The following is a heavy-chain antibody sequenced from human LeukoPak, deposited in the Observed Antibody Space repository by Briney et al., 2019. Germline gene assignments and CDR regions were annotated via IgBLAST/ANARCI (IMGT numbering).Heavy chain of an antibody. CDR3: ARVVGYCSSTSCYPRFDY. Sequence: SETLSLTCAVYGGSFSGYYWSWIRQPPGKGLEWIGEINHSGSTNYNPSLKSRVTISVDTSKNQFSLKLSSVPAADTAVYYCARVVGYCSSTSCYPRFDYWGQGTLVTVSS. J-gene: IGHJ4*02. D-gene: IGHD2-2*01. V-gene: IGHV4-34*01. CDR2: INHSGST. CDR1: GGSFSGYY.